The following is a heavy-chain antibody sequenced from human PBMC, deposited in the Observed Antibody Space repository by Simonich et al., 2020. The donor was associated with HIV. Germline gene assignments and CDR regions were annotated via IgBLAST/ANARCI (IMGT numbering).Heavy chain of an antibody. CDR1: GFTFSSYA. D-gene: IGHD3-3*01. CDR2: ISGSGGST. J-gene: IGHJ4*02. CDR3: AKDRYYNFWSGYYDY. Sequence: EVQLLESGGGLVQPGGSRRLSCAASGFTFSSYALSWVRQAPGKELGWVSAISGSGGSTYYADSVKGRFTISRDNSKNTLYLQMNSLRAEDTAVYYCAKDRYYNFWSGYYDYWGQGTLVTVSS. V-gene: IGHV3-23*01.